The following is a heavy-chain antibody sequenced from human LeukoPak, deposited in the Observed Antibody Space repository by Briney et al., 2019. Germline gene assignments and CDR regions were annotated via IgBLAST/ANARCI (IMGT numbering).Heavy chain of an antibody. CDR1: GYTFTSYY. V-gene: IGHV1-46*01. CDR2: INPSGGST. Sequence: ASVKVSCMSSGYTFTSYYMHWVRPAPGQGLEWMGIINPSGGSTSYAQKFQGRVTMTRDTSTSTVYMELSSLRSEDTAVYYCARGPSYSSSLGFSDYWGQGTLVTVSS. D-gene: IGHD6-13*01. J-gene: IGHJ4*02. CDR3: ARGPSYSSSLGFSDY.